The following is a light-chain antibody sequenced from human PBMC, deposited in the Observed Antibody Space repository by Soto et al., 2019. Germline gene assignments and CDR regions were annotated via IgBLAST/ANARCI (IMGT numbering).Light chain of an antibody. CDR3: AAWDDSLNGPV. CDR1: SSNIGARFD. V-gene: IGLV1-40*01. Sequence: QSVLTQPPSVSGAPGQRVTISCTGSSSNIGARFDVQWYQQLPGTAPKLLIYYNTDRPSGVPDRFSGSTSGTSASLAITGLQAEDEADYYCAAWDDSLNGPVFGGGTQLTVL. CDR2: YNT. J-gene: IGLJ2*01.